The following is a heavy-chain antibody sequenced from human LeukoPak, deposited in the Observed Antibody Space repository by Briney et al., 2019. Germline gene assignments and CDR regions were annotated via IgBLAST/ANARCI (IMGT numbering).Heavy chain of an antibody. CDR2: IKQDGSEK. D-gene: IGHD2-8*01. J-gene: IGHJ4*02. Sequence: GESLKISCGASGFTSSSYWMAWVRQGPGKGLEWVANIKQDGSEKLYVDSLKGRITISRDNAKNSMFLQMNSLRAEDSAVYYCARGIYCPNGVCYPYWGQGTLVTVSS. V-gene: IGHV3-7*04. CDR1: GFTSSSYW. CDR3: ARGIYCPNGVCYPY.